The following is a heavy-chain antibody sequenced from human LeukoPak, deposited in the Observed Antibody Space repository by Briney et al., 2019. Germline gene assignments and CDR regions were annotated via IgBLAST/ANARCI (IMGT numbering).Heavy chain of an antibody. V-gene: IGHV3-48*02. CDR3: ATKMATKGSFEY. D-gene: IGHD5-24*01. Sequence: GGSLRLSCAASGFTFGTYNMNWVRQAPGKGLEWVSYISFSSSTIHYADSVKGRFTISRGNAKNSLYLQMNSLRDEDTAVYYYATKMATKGSFEYWGQGTLVTVSS. CDR1: GFTFGTYN. J-gene: IGHJ4*02. CDR2: ISFSSSTI.